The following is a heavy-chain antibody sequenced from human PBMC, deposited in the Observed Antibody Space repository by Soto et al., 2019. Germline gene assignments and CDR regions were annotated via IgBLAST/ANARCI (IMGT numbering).Heavy chain of an antibody. CDR2: ISSGNSYI. D-gene: IGHD3-9*01. Sequence: GGSLRLSCAVSGFTFSSYSMNWVRQAPGKGLEWVSSISSGNSYIYYADSVRGRFTVSRDNAKSSLYLQMNSLRAEDTAVYYCATQMDYNILTGYRPFDYWGQGTLVTVSS. V-gene: IGHV3-21*01. J-gene: IGHJ4*02. CDR1: GFTFSSYS. CDR3: ATQMDYNILTGYRPFDY.